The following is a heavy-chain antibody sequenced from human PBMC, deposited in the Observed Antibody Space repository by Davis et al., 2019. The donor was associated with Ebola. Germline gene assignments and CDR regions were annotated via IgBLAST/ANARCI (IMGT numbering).Heavy chain of an antibody. CDR3: ARGYSSGSNWFDP. V-gene: IGHV1-2*06. J-gene: IGHJ5*02. CDR2: INPDSGGT. CDR1: GYTFTGYF. Sequence: ASVQVSCKASGYTFTGYFMHWVRQAPGQGLEWMGRINPDSGGTDYAQKFQGRVTMTRDMSVSTAYMELSSLRSDDTALYYCARGYSSGSNWFDPWGQGTLVTVPS. D-gene: IGHD6-19*01.